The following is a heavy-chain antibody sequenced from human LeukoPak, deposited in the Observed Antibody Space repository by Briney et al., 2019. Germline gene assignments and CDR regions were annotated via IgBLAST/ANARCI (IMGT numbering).Heavy chain of an antibody. J-gene: IGHJ3*02. D-gene: IGHD2-21*01. Sequence: SVKVSCKASGGTFSSYAISWVRQAPGQGLEWMGGIIPIFGTANYAQKIQGRVTITADESTSTAYMELSSLRSEDTAVYYCAYSLRMARGAFDIWGQGTMVTVSS. CDR2: IIPIFGTA. V-gene: IGHV1-69*01. CDR3: AYSLRMARGAFDI. CDR1: GGTFSSYA.